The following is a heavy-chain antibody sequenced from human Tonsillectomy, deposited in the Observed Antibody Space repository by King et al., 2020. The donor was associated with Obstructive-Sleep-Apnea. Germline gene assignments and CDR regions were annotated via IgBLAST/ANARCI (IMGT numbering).Heavy chain of an antibody. CDR1: GGSFSGYY. V-gene: IGHV4-34*01. CDR3: ARGKKILRFLEPTRKRYFDY. D-gene: IGHD3-3*01. CDR2: INHSGST. J-gene: IGHJ4*02. Sequence: VQLQQWGAGLLKPSETLSLTCAVYGGSFSGYYWSWIRQPPGKGLEWIGEINHSGSTNYNPSLKSRVTISVDTSKNQFSLKLSSVTAADTAVYYCARGKKILRFLEPTRKRYFDYWGQGTLVTVSS.